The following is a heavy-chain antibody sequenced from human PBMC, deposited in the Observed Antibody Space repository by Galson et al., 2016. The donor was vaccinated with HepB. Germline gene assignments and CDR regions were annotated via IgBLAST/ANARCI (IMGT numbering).Heavy chain of an antibody. CDR2: IYSGDSDT. Sequence: QSGAEVKKPGESLKISCKGSGYSFTSYWIGRVRQMPGKGLEWMGIIYSGDSDTRYSPSFQGQVTISADKSISTAYVQWSSLKASDTAVYYCAGHEGSSTDTFDIWDQGTMVTVSS. J-gene: IGHJ3*02. D-gene: IGHD2-2*01. CDR3: AGHEGSSTDTFDI. V-gene: IGHV5-51*01. CDR1: GYSFTSYW.